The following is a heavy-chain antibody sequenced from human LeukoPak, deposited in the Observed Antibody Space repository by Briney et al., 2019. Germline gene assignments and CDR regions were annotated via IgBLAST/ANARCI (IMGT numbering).Heavy chain of an antibody. V-gene: IGHV1-69*06. J-gene: IGHJ4*02. CDR1: GYTFTGYY. CDR3: ARTRSSSSSWYGQFDY. D-gene: IGHD6-13*01. Sequence: SVKVSCKASGYTFTGYYMHWVRQAPGQGLEWMGGIIPISGTANYAQKFQGRVTITADKSTSTAYMELSSLRSEDTAVYYCARTRSSSSSWYGQFDYWGQGTLVTVSS. CDR2: IIPISGTA.